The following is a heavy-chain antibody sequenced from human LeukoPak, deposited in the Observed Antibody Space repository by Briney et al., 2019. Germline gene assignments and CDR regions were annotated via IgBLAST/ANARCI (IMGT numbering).Heavy chain of an antibody. CDR1: GFTFTNAS. CDR3: AHRDTTMVRVDY. Sequence: GGSLRLSCAASGFTFTNASMSWVRQAPGEGLEWVGRIRSKTAGATTDYAAPVKGRFTISRDDSQNTVYLRMNSLTTEDTAVYFCAHRDTTMVRVDYWGQGTLVTVSS. D-gene: IGHD5-18*01. V-gene: IGHV3-15*01. CDR2: IRSKTAGATT. J-gene: IGHJ4*02.